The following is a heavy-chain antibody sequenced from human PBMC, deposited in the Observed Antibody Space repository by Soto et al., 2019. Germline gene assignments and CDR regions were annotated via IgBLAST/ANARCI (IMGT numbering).Heavy chain of an antibody. CDR3: ARDYGGNSDY. J-gene: IGHJ4*02. CDR1: GFTFSNYG. CDR2: IWYDGSDK. Sequence: QVQLVESGGGVVQPGRSLRLSCATSGFTFSNYGLHWVRQAPGKGLEWVAVIWYDGSDKYYADSVKGRFTVSRDNSKNTLYLQMNSLRVEDTAVYYCARDYGGNSDYWGQGTLVTVSS. V-gene: IGHV3-33*01. D-gene: IGHD2-21*02.